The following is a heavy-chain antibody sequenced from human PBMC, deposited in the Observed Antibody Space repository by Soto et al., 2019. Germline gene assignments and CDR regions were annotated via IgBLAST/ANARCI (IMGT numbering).Heavy chain of an antibody. V-gene: IGHV4-39*01. D-gene: IGHD3-10*01. Sequence: QLQLQESGPGLVKPSETLSLTCTVSGGSISSSSYYWGWIRQPPGKGVEWIGSIYYSGRTYYNPSLQRRVSISVDTSENQYALKLSSVTAADTAVYYCARLMVRGVITADYWGQGTLVTVSS. CDR3: ARLMVRGVITADY. J-gene: IGHJ4*02. CDR2: IYYSGRT. CDR1: GGSISSSSYY.